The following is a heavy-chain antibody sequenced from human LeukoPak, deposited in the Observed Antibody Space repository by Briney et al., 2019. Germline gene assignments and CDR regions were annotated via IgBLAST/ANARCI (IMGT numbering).Heavy chain of an antibody. J-gene: IGHJ3*02. V-gene: IGHV3-48*01. CDR1: GFTFSSYS. Sequence: PGGSLRLSRAAPGFTFSSYSMNWVRQAPGKGLEWVSYISSSSSTIYYADSVRGRFTISRDNAKNSLYLQINSLRAEDTAVYYCTRDHHRRHYDSQARNTFDIWGQGTMVTVSS. CDR3: TRDHHRRHYDSQARNTFDI. CDR2: ISSSSSTI. D-gene: IGHD3-22*01.